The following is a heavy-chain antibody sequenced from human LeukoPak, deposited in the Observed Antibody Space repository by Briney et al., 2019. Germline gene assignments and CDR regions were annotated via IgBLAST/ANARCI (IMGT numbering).Heavy chain of an antibody. D-gene: IGHD4-11*01. CDR1: GGSISSYY. CDR2: IYYSGST. Sequence: SETLSLTCTVSGGSISSYYWSWIRQPPGKGLEWIGYIYYSGSTNYNPSLKSRVTISVDTSKNQFSLKLSSVTAAGTAVYYCARGALQYDYWGQGTLVTVSS. CDR3: ARGALQYDY. V-gene: IGHV4-59*01. J-gene: IGHJ4*02.